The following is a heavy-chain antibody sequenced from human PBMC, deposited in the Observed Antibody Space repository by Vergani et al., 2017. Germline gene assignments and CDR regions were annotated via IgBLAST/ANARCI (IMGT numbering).Heavy chain of an antibody. J-gene: IGHJ2*01. CDR2: IYSGGST. V-gene: IGHV3-53*01. D-gene: IGHD2/OR15-2a*01. Sequence: EVQLVESGGGLIQPGGSLRLSCAASGFTVSSNYMSWVRQAPGKGLEWVSVIYSGGSTYYADSVKGRFTISRDNAKNSLFLQMNSLRAEDTAVFFCAKHRIMRYFSDWHFDLWGRGTLVTVSS. CDR3: AKHRIMRYFSDWHFDL. CDR1: GFTVSSNY.